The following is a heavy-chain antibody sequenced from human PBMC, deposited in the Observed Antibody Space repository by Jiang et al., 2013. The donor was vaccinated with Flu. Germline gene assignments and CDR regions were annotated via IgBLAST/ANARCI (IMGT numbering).Heavy chain of an antibody. J-gene: IGHJ4*02. V-gene: IGHV4-4*02. Sequence: QLVESGPGLVKPSGTLSLTCAVSGGSVSSDNWWTWVRQSPGKGLEWIGEIYQSGSINYNPSLKSRLTMSVDKSNNQFSLELSSVTAADTAVYYCAREQRRTLDYWGPGTLVTVSS. CDR3: AREQRRTLDY. CDR1: GGSVSSDNW. CDR2: IYQSGSI.